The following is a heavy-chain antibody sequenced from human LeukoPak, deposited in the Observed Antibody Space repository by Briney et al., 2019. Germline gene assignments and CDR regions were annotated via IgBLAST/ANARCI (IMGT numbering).Heavy chain of an antibody. CDR1: GASIIGGSFF. J-gene: IGHJ4*02. V-gene: IGHV4-61*02. Sequence: PSETLSLTCTVSGASIIGGSFFGSWIRQPAGRAPEWIGRVHPTGSTNYNPSLSNRVIVSLDTSNNQFSLRLMSVTAADSAVYYCVRGASVFDYWGQGAPVTVSS. CDR3: VRGASVFDY. CDR2: VHPTGST.